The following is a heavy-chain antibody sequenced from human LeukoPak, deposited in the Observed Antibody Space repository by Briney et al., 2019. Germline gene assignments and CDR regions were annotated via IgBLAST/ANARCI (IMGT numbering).Heavy chain of an antibody. CDR2: INHSGST. Sequence: SETLSLTCTVSGGSISSYYWSWIRQPPGKGLEWIGEINHSGSTNYNPSLKSRVTISVDTSKNQFSLKLSSVTAADTAVYYCARGIYSSGLWGQGTLVTVSS. D-gene: IGHD6-19*01. CDR1: GGSISSYY. CDR3: ARGIYSSGL. J-gene: IGHJ4*02. V-gene: IGHV4-34*01.